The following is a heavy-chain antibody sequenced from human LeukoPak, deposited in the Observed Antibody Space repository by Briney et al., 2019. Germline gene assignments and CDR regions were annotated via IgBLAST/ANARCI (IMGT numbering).Heavy chain of an antibody. CDR1: GGSISSGSYY. CDR3: ARAGSWALGDYYYMDV. J-gene: IGHJ6*03. V-gene: IGHV4-61*02. CDR2: IYTSGST. D-gene: IGHD6-13*01. Sequence: SETLSLTCTVSGGSISSGSYYWSWIRQPAGKGLEWIGRIYTSGSTNYNPSLKSRVTISVDTSKNQFSLKLSSVTAADTAVYYCARAGSWALGDYYYMDVWGQGTLVTVSS.